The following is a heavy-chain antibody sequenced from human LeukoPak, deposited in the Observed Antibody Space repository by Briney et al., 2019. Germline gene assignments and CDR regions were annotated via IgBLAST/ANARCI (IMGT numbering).Heavy chain of an antibody. Sequence: GGSLRLSCAASGFTFSSYGMSWVRQAPGKGLEWVSALSGSGGSTYYADSVKGRFTISRDNSKNTLYLQMNSLRAEDTAVYYCAKGRNYYDSSGYFILYWGQGTLVTVSS. CDR2: LSGSGGST. D-gene: IGHD3-22*01. J-gene: IGHJ4*02. CDR1: GFTFSSYG. CDR3: AKGRNYYDSSGYFILY. V-gene: IGHV3-23*01.